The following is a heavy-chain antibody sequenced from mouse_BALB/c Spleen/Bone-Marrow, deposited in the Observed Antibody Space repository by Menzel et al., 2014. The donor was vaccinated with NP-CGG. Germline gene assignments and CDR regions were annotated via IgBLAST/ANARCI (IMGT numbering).Heavy chain of an antibody. D-gene: IGHD2-14*01. CDR2: FNPYNDGS. CDR1: GYTFTSSV. V-gene: IGHV1-14*01. Sequence: EVKLVESGPELVKPGASVKMSCKASGYTFTSSVMHWVKQKPGQGLEWIGYFNPYNDGSKYNGKFKGKATLTSDKSSSTAYMELSSLTSENSAVYYCAKGGNYRYDFDYWGQGTTLTVSS. CDR3: AKGGNYRYDFDY. J-gene: IGHJ2*01.